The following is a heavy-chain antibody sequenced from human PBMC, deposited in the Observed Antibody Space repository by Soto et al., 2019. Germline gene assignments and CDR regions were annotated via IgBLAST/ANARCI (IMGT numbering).Heavy chain of an antibody. CDR1: GFTFDDYA. CDR2: ISWNGASI. D-gene: IGHD3-10*01. Sequence: EVHLVESGGGLVQPGRSLRLSCAASGFTFDDYAIHWVRQAPGRGLEWVAGISWNGASIGYADSVKGRFTISRDNAKNSLQLQMNSLRSEDTALYYCANLPLYGSGFDCWGQGTLVTVSS. V-gene: IGHV3-9*01. CDR3: ANLPLYGSGFDC. J-gene: IGHJ4*02.